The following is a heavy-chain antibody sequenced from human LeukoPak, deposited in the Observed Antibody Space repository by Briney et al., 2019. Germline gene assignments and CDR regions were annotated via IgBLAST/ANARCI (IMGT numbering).Heavy chain of an antibody. CDR1: GVTFSSYG. Sequence: GGSLRLSCAASGVTFSSYGMHWVRQAPGKGLEWVAFIRYDGSNKYYADSVKGRFTISRDNSKNTLYLQMNSLRAEDTAVYYCAKDGGGYSGYSYYYYYYMDVWGKGTTVTVSS. CDR3: AKDGGGYSGYSYYYYYYMDV. CDR2: IRYDGSNK. J-gene: IGHJ6*03. D-gene: IGHD5-12*01. V-gene: IGHV3-30*02.